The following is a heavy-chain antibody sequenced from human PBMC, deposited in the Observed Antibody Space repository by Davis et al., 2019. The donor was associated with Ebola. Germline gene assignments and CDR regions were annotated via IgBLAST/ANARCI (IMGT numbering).Heavy chain of an antibody. V-gene: IGHV3-15*01. CDR3: ARSEYSRYYYYGMDV. J-gene: IGHJ6*02. CDR2: IKSIADGGTT. Sequence: GESLKISCAASGFTFSNAWMSWVRQAPGKGLEWIGRIKSIADGGTTDYAAPVKGRFTISRDDSKNTLYLQMDSLKAEDTAVYYCARSEYSRYYYYGMDVWGQGTTVTVSS. D-gene: IGHD6-6*01. CDR1: GFTFSNAW.